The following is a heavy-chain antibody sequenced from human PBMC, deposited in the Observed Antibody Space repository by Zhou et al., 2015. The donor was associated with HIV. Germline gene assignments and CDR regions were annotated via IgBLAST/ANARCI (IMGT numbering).Heavy chain of an antibody. CDR2: ITPMFETE. V-gene: IGHV1-69*06. D-gene: IGHD6-19*01. CDR1: GGTFSGSD. CDR3: ARSSVNHDYAFDL. Sequence: LMQSGTEVRKPGSSVKVPCRATGGTFSGSDISWVRQAPGQGLEWMGSITPMFETETYAEKFRARLTITVDKSTSAAYMELSSLTSEDAAVYFCARSSVNHDYAFDLWGQGTKVIVSS. J-gene: IGHJ3*01.